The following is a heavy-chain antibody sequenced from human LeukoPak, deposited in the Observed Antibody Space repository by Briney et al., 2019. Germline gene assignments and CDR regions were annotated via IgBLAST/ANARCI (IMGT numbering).Heavy chain of an antibody. CDR3: ARGSWSYYYMDV. V-gene: IGHV4-61*05. Sequence: PSETLSLTCTVSSGSISTSNYYWGWVRQPPGKALEWIGNIFYSGSTNYNPSLKSRVTMPVDTSKNQFSLKLSSVTAADTAVYYCARGSWSYYYMDVWGKGTTVTISS. J-gene: IGHJ6*03. CDR2: IFYSGST. D-gene: IGHD6-13*01. CDR1: SGSISTSNYY.